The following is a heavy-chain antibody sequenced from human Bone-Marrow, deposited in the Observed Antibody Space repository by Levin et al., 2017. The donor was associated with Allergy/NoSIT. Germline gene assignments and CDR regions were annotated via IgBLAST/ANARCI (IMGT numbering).Heavy chain of an antibody. CDR1: GYTFTRYY. CDR2: INPKTGDT. J-gene: IGHJ5*02. V-gene: IGHV1-2*06. Sequence: PGGSLRLSCKASGYTFTRYYLHWVRQAPGQGLEWMGRINPKTGDTNYAQKFQGRVTMTRDTSINPAYVEMSSLTSDDTAVYYCAREFTATLIVMGLDPWGQGTLVTVSA. D-gene: IGHD3-22*01. CDR3: AREFTATLIVMGLDP.